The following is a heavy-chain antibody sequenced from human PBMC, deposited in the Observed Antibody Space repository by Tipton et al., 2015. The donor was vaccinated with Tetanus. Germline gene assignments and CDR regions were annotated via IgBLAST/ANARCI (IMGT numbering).Heavy chain of an antibody. CDR1: GDSVSGYY. J-gene: IGHJ4*02. V-gene: IGHV4-59*02. D-gene: IGHD1-26*01. Sequence: LRPSCTVSGDSVSGYYWSWIRQPPGKGLEWVGHVYYTGDTNYNPSLKSRVTISMDRSENQISLKMTSVTAADTAVYYCARGLPREPFCFDYWGQGKQVTVSS. CDR2: VYYTGDT. CDR3: ARGLPREPFCFDY.